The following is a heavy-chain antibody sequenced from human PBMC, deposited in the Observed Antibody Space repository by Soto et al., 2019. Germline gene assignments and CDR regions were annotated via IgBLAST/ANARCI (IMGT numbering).Heavy chain of an antibody. V-gene: IGHV3-23*01. D-gene: IGHD1-20*01. CDR2: ISGSGGST. CDR3: AKGIGITGRLYYYGMDV. J-gene: IGHJ6*02. Sequence: GGSLRLSCAASGFTFSSYAMSWVRQAPGKGLEWVSAISGSGGSTYYADSVKGRFTISRDNSKNTLYLQMNSLRAEDTAVYYCAKGIGITGRLYYYGMDVWGQGTTVTVSS. CDR1: GFTFSSYA.